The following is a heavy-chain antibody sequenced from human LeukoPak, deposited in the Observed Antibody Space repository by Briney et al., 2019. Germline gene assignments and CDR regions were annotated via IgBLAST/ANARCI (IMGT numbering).Heavy chain of an antibody. J-gene: IGHJ4*02. Sequence: ASVKVSCKASGYTFTRYYMHWVRQAPGQGLEWMGIINPSGGSTSYAQKFQGRVTMTRDTSTSTVYMELSSLRSEDTAVYYCARDPYSSGWLLEISFDYWGQGTLVTVSS. D-gene: IGHD6-19*01. CDR3: ARDPYSSGWLLEISFDY. CDR1: GYTFTRYY. CDR2: INPSGGST. V-gene: IGHV1-46*01.